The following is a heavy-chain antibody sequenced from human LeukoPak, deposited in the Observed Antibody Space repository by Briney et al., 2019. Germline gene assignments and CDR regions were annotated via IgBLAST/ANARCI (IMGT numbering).Heavy chain of an antibody. D-gene: IGHD3-22*01. CDR2: IRYDGSNK. CDR1: GFTFSSYG. Sequence: PGGSLRLSCAASGFTFSSYGMHWVRQAPGKGLEWVAFIRYDGSNKYYADSVKGRFTISRDNSKNTLHLQMNSLRAEDTAVYYCAKVGRPQSGYYYSEIVYWGQGTLVSVSS. CDR3: AKVGRPQSGYYYSEIVY. V-gene: IGHV3-30*02. J-gene: IGHJ4*02.